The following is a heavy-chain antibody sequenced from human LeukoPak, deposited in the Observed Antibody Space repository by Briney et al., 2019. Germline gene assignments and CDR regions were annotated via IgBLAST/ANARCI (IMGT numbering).Heavy chain of an antibody. Sequence: GGSLRLSCAASGFTFSGSAMHWVRQASGKGLEWVGRIRSKANSYATAYAASVKGRFTISRDDSKNTAYLQMNSLKTEDTAVYCCTRLNSLDAFDIWGQGTMVTVSS. CDR3: TRLNSLDAFDI. CDR2: IRSKANSYAT. V-gene: IGHV3-73*01. CDR1: GFTFSGSA. J-gene: IGHJ3*02. D-gene: IGHD4-23*01.